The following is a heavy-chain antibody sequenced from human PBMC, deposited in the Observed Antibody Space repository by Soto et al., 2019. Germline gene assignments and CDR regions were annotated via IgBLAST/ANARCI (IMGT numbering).Heavy chain of an antibody. D-gene: IGHD1-26*01. CDR1: GFFFNDKW. CDR3: ARGGAMGVDH. V-gene: IGHV3-74*01. Sequence: EVQLVESGGDLVKPGGSLRLSCTASGFFFNDKWMHWVRQAPGKGLVWVARIDGHSGTTNYADSVRGRFTISRDNAKNPVYLHLNTLTYEDTAVYYCARGGAMGVDHWGQGTLVTVAS. CDR2: IDGHSGTT. J-gene: IGHJ4*02.